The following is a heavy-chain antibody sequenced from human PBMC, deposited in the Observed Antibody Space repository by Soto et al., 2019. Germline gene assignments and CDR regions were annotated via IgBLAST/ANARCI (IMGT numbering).Heavy chain of an antibody. Sequence: QVQLVESGGGVVQPGRSLRLSCAASGFTFSSYAMHWVRQAPGKGLEWVAVISYDGSNKYYADSVKGRFTISRDNSKNPLYLQMNSLRAEDTAVYYCARDARSSYGLYYFDYWGQGTLVTVSS. D-gene: IGHD5-18*01. CDR3: ARDARSSYGLYYFDY. V-gene: IGHV3-30-3*01. CDR1: GFTFSSYA. J-gene: IGHJ4*02. CDR2: ISYDGSNK.